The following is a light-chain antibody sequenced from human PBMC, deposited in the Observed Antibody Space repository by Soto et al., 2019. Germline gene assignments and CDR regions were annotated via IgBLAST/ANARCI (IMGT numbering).Light chain of an antibody. CDR1: SSNIGSKT. V-gene: IGLV1-44*01. Sequence: QSVLTQPPSASGTPGQRVTISCSGSSSNIGSKTVNWYQQVPGTAPQLLIYSDSQRPSGVPERFSGSKSGTSASLAISGLQSEDEGDYFCAAWDDSLNGWVFGGGTKVTVL. CDR2: SDS. J-gene: IGLJ3*02. CDR3: AAWDDSLNGWV.